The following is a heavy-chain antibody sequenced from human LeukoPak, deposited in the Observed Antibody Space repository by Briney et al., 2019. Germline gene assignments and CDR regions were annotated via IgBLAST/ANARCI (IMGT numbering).Heavy chain of an antibody. CDR2: VSSSASTI. D-gene: IGHD3/OR15-3a*01. CDR1: GFIFGSYE. J-gene: IGHJ4*02. V-gene: IGHV3-48*03. Sequence: GGSLRLPCAASGFIFGSYEMNWVRQAPGKGLEWVSYVSSSASTIYYADSVKGRFTISRDNAKNSLYLQMNSLRAEDTGVYYCASISGGLGLAPGHWGQGTLVTVSS. CDR3: ASISGGLGLAPGH.